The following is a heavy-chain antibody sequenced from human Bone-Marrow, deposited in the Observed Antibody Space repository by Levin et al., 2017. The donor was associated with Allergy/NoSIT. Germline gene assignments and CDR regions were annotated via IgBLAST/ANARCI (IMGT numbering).Heavy chain of an antibody. Sequence: SVKVSCKASGGTLSNYAISWVRQAPGHGLEWMGGIIPILGTPEYAQRFQGRVTLTADDFTGTAYMELTGLKSEDTAMYYCARDPGLLGSHYLGMNVWGQGTTVTVSS. CDR1: GGTLSNYA. CDR3: ARDPGLLGSHYLGMNV. CDR2: IIPILGTP. D-gene: IGHD2-15*01. V-gene: IGHV1-69*13. J-gene: IGHJ6*02.